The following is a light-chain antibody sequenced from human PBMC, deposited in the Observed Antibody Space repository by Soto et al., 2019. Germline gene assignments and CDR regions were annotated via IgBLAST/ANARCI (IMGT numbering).Light chain of an antibody. CDR1: SSDVGGYNF. J-gene: IGLJ2*01. CDR3: SSYTSSSTVV. Sequence: QSALTQPASVSGSPGQSITISCTGTSSDVGGYNFVSWYQHHPGTAPKLMIYDVSHRPSGVSNRFSGSKSGNTASLTISGLQPDDEADYYCSSYTSSSTVVFGGGTKVTVL. V-gene: IGLV2-14*03. CDR2: DVS.